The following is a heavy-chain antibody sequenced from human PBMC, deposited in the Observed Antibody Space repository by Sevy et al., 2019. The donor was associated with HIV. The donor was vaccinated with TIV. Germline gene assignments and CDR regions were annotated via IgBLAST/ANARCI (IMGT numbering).Heavy chain of an antibody. CDR1: GFIFSNYT. V-gene: IGHV3-23*01. D-gene: IGHD3-9*01. J-gene: IGHJ4*02. CDR3: AKRFPKGTYFDI. CDR2: ISGGGGRT. Sequence: GGSLRLSCAASGFIFSNYTMSWVRQAPGKGLEWVSVISGGGGRTHYADSVKGRFTISSENSKNTLYLQMNSRRAEDTAVYYCAKRFPKGTYFDIWGQGTLVTVSS.